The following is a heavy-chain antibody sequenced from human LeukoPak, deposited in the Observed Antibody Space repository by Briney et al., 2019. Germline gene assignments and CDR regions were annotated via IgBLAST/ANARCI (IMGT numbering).Heavy chain of an antibody. J-gene: IGHJ6*03. CDR1: GYTFTSYY. V-gene: IGHV1-46*01. CDR2: INPSGGST. Sequence: GASVKVSCKASGYTFTSYYMHWVRQAPGQGLEWMGIINPSGGSTSYAQKFQGRVTMTRDTSISTAYMELSRLRSDDTAVYYCARGDYLVPWTPVDANMDVWGKGTTVTVSS. D-gene: IGHD4-17*01. CDR3: ARGDYLVPWTPVDANMDV.